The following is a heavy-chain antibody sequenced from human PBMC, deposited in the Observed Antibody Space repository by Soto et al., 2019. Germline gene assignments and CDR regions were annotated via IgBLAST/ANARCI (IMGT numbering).Heavy chain of an antibody. Sequence: QVQMQESGPGLTKPSETLSLTCSVSGDSVASSGHYWGWIRQPPGKELQWIATIYYRGSTYYNPSLESRLTISMDTSKNQFSLKVNSVTAADTAIYFCARHRREETNVMSGFDIWGPGTMVTVSS. D-gene: IGHD1-26*01. CDR3: ARHRREETNVMSGFDI. J-gene: IGHJ3*02. CDR2: IYYRGST. CDR1: GDSVASSGHY. V-gene: IGHV4-39*01.